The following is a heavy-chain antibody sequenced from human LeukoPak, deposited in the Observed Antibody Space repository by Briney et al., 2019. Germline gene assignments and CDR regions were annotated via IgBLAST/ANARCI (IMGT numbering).Heavy chain of an antibody. CDR2: ISGSGGST. CDR3: ARASSSWYYFDY. D-gene: IGHD6-13*01. CDR1: GFTFSSYG. Sequence: GGSLRLSCAASGFTFSSYGMSWVRQAPGKGLEWVSAISGSGGSTYYADSVKGRFTISRDNAKNSLYLQMNSLRAEDTAVYYCARASSSWYYFDYWGQGTLVTVSS. J-gene: IGHJ4*02. V-gene: IGHV3-23*01.